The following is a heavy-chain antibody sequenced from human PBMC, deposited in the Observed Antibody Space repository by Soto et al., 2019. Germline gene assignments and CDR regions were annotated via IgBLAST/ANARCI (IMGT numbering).Heavy chain of an antibody. Sequence: PGESLKIACNGSGYTFTDYWIGWVRQLPGKGLEWMGIIYPGDSDTRYSPSFQGHVTITVDKSTNTAYLQWNTLRASDTAMYYCARPIINFRYYYYALDVWGQGTTVTVSS. CDR3: ARPIINFRYYYYALDV. CDR1: GYTFTDYW. J-gene: IGHJ6*02. CDR2: IYPGDSDT. V-gene: IGHV5-51*01.